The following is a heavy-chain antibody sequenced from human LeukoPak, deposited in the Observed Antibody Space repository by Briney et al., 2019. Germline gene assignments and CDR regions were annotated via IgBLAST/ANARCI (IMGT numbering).Heavy chain of an antibody. Sequence: ASVKVSCKASGYTFTDYYIHWVRQAPGQGLEWMGWINPNSGGTNYAQKFQGRVTMTRDTSISTAYMELSRLRSDDTAVYYCARDRDYYGSGSCNYWGQGTLVTVSS. CDR2: INPNSGGT. D-gene: IGHD3-10*01. V-gene: IGHV1-2*02. CDR3: ARDRDYYGSGSCNY. CDR1: GYTFTDYY. J-gene: IGHJ4*02.